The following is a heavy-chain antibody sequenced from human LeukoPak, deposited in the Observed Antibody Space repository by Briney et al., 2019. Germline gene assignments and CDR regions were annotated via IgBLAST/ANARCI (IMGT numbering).Heavy chain of an antibody. V-gene: IGHV1-46*01. J-gene: IGHJ6*02. D-gene: IGHD2-21*02. Sequence: GASVKVSFKASGYTFTIYYMHWVRQAPGQGREWMGLINPSGGSTSYAQKFQGRVTMTRDTSTSTVYMELSSLRSEDTAVYYCARFPTAHYTYGMDVWGQGTTVTVSS. CDR2: INPSGGST. CDR1: GYTFTIYY. CDR3: ARFPTAHYTYGMDV.